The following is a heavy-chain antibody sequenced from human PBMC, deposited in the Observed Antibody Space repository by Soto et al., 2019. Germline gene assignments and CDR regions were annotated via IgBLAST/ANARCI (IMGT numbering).Heavy chain of an antibody. CDR2: MQPSSGRT. CDR1: GYSFTGLD. J-gene: IGHJ4*02. V-gene: IGHV1-8*01. D-gene: IGHD1-26*01. Sequence: ASVKVSCKASGYSFTGLDINWVRQTTGQRLEWMGWMQPSSGRTGYAQKFQGRVTMTRDTSINTAYMELSSLTSDDTAFYYCARGVTAGVDYWGQGTLVTVSS. CDR3: ARGVTAGVDY.